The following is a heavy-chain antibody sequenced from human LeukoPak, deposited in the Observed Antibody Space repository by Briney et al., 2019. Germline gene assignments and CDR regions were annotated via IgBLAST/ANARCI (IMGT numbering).Heavy chain of an antibody. D-gene: IGHD4-17*01. Sequence: PGESLRLSCQGSGFTFPTYGMHWVRQAQGKGLEWVAYISYDGNKGYYTDSVKGRFTISRDNSKNMLFLQMSSLRIEDTGVYYCAKDSTRDSGYYGMPESWGQGTLVTVS. CDR2: ISYDGNKG. CDR1: GFTFPTYG. V-gene: IGHV3-30*18. J-gene: IGHJ1*01. CDR3: AKDSTRDSGYYGMPES.